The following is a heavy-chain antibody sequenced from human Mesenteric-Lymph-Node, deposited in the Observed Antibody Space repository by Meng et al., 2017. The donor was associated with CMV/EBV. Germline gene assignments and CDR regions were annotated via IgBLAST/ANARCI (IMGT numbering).Heavy chain of an antibody. D-gene: IGHD3-22*01. Sequence: SETLSLTCTVSGGSLSSGGGSSSSGDYYWSWIRQPPGKDLEWIGYIYYSGATYYSPSLQSRVSMSVDTSKNQFSLNLSSVTAADTAVYYCARILDYRLLGNDYWGQGTLVTVSS. V-gene: IGHV4-30-4*08. CDR2: IYYSGAT. CDR3: ARILDYRLLGNDY. CDR1: GGSLSSGGGSSSSGDYY. J-gene: IGHJ4*02.